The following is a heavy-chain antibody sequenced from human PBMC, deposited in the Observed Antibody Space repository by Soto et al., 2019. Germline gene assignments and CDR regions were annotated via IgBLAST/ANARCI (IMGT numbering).Heavy chain of an antibody. V-gene: IGHV1-24*01. Sequence: ASVKVSCKVSGYTLTELSMHWVRQAPGKGLEWMGGFDPEDGETIYAQKFQGRVTMTEDTSTDTAYMELSSLRSEDTAVYYCATATGFLGNYYYYYMDVWGKGTTVTVSS. CDR1: GYTLTELS. CDR2: FDPEDGET. CDR3: ATATGFLGNYYYYYMDV. D-gene: IGHD3-3*01. J-gene: IGHJ6*03.